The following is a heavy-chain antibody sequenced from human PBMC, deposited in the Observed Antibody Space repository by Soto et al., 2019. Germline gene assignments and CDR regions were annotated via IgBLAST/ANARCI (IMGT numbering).Heavy chain of an antibody. CDR2: ISGSGGST. J-gene: IGHJ6*03. D-gene: IGHD2-15*01. CDR3: AKDGGYCSGGSCQDYYYYYYMDV. Sequence: EVQLLESGGGLVQPGGSLRLSCAASGFTFSSYAMSWVRQAPGKGLEWVSAISGSGGSTYYADSVKGRFTISRDNSKNTLYLQMNSLRDEDTAVYYCAKDGGYCSGGSCQDYYYYYYMDVWGKGTTVTVSS. V-gene: IGHV3-23*01. CDR1: GFTFSSYA.